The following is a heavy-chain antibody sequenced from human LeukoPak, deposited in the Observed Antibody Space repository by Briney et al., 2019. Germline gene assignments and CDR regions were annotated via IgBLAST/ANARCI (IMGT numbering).Heavy chain of an antibody. V-gene: IGHV3-11*01. CDR1: GFTFSDYY. D-gene: IGHD3-10*01. Sequence: GGSLRLSCAASGFTFSDYYMSWIRQAPGKGLEWVSYISSSGSTIYYADSVKGRFTISRDNSKNTLYLQMNSLRAEDTAVYYRAKVTYGSGTYGAFDSWGQGTLVTVSS. CDR2: ISSSGSTI. J-gene: IGHJ4*02. CDR3: AKVTYGSGTYGAFDS.